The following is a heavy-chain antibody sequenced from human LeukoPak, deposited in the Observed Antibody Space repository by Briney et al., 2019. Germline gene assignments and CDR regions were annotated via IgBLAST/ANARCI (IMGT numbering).Heavy chain of an antibody. J-gene: IGHJ4*02. D-gene: IGHD5-18*01. Sequence: GGSLRLSCAASGFTFSSYAMHWVRQAPAKGLEWVAAITSDGSNKHYGDSVKGRFTISRDNSKNTLYLQMNSLRAEDTALYYCARESGALRGYSYGHWGQGTLVTVSS. CDR1: GFTFSSYA. CDR2: ITSDGSNK. CDR3: ARESGALRGYSYGH. V-gene: IGHV3-30*04.